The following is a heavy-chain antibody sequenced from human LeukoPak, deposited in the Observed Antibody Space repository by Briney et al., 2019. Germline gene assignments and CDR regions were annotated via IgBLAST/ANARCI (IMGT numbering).Heavy chain of an antibody. J-gene: IGHJ4*02. D-gene: IGHD5-24*01. V-gene: IGHV3-33*06. CDR2: VSFDGSNK. Sequence: GGSLRLSCAASGFTFSSNGMHWVRQAPGKGLEWVAVVSFDGSNKYFEDSVKGRFSISRDNSKNTLYLQMNSLRAEDTAVYYCAKGGDGYNYYFDYWGQETLVTVSS. CDR3: AKGGDGYNYYFDY. CDR1: GFTFSSNG.